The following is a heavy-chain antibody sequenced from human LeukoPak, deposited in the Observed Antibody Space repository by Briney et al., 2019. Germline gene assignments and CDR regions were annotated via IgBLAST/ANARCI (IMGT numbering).Heavy chain of an antibody. CDR1: GGTXSSYA. D-gene: IGHD6-19*01. CDR3: ARDSIAVAGAPFDP. V-gene: IGHV1-69*04. Sequence: GASVKVSCKASGGTXSSYAISWVRQAPGQGLEWMGRIIPILGIANYAQKFQGRVTITADKSTSTAYMELSSLRSEDTAVYYCARDSIAVAGAPFDPWGQGTLVTVSS. J-gene: IGHJ5*02. CDR2: IIPILGIA.